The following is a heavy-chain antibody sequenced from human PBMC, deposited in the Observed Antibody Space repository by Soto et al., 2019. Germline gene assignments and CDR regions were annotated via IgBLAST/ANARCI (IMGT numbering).Heavy chain of an antibody. V-gene: IGHV1-3*01. D-gene: IGHD6-25*01. Sequence: QVHLVQSGADVKRPGASVHVSCKASRYTFTNYVIHWVRLAPGERLEWMGWINAGDGNTRYSQKFQDRVTTTLDTYSSTVYMEPTRLTSDGAAVYYLTRGSPAARLGVDNWGQGTLVTASS. CDR2: INAGDGNT. CDR1: RYTFTNYV. J-gene: IGHJ4*02. CDR3: TRGSPAARLGVDN.